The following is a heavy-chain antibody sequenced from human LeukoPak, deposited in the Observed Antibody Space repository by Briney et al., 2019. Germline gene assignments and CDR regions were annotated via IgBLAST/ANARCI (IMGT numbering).Heavy chain of an antibody. V-gene: IGHV1-24*01. J-gene: IGHJ6*03. CDR1: GYTLTELS. Sequence: ASVKVSCKVSGYTLTELSMHWVRQAPGKGLEGMGGFDPEDGETIYAQKCQGRVTMTEDTSTDTAYMELSSLRSEDTAVYYCATAIVAMVTDYYYMDVWGKGTTVTVSS. CDR2: FDPEDGET. CDR3: ATAIVAMVTDYYYMDV. D-gene: IGHD5-18*01.